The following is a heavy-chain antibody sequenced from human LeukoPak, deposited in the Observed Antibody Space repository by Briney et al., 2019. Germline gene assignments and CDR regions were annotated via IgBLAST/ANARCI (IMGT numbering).Heavy chain of an antibody. Sequence: PGGSLRLPCAASAFPFPNYWMQCVRQAPGEGLVWVSRTKTYWSITIYADSVKGRFTISRNNSMNTLNLQMNRLRVAVTAAYLCANGLPRNYVYFDYWGQGALVTISS. CDR2: TKTYWSIT. CDR3: ANGLPRNYVYFDY. CDR1: AFPFPNYW. V-gene: IGHV3-74*01. D-gene: IGHD2-8*01. J-gene: IGHJ4*02.